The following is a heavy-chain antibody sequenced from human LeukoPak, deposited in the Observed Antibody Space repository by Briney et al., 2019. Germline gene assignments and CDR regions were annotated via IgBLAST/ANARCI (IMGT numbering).Heavy chain of an antibody. CDR2: TKPDGSAE. V-gene: IGHV3-7*01. CDR3: ARDGGLNMNFDY. J-gene: IGHJ4*02. CDR1: GFTLRNYW. Sequence: PGGSLRLSCAASGFTLRNYWMGWVRQAPGKGLEWVANTKPDGSAEYYADSVRGRFTTSRDNANNLLYLQMNRLRAEDTAVYYCARDGGLNMNFDYWGQGTLVTVSS. D-gene: IGHD2-15*01.